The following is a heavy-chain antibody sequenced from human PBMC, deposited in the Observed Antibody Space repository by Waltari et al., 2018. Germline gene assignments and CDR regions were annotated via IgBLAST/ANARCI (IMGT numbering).Heavy chain of an antibody. J-gene: IGHJ4*02. CDR2: THHDGTT. D-gene: IGHD6-19*01. CDR3: AAVAWHYSVRIDY. V-gene: IGHV4-38-2*01. CDR1: GHSIRSEYF. Sequence: QVQLQESGPGLVKPSETLSLTCAVFGHSIRSEYFWGWIRQPPGKGLEWIGTTHHDGTTFYSPSVQNRITISLDTSNNQFSLRLRSRTAADTAVYYCAAVAWHYSVRIDYWGQGTLVTVSS.